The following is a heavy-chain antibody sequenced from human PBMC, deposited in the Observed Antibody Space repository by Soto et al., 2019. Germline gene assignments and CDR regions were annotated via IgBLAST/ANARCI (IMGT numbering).Heavy chain of an antibody. Sequence: GPAQVKPRQTLTLTCTFSGFSLTTSGVGVGWIRQSPGRAPEWLALIYWDDDKRYSPSLKSRLTITKDASKNQVVLTMADLDLADTATYYCAHRVLRTVFGLVTTTAIYFDFWGQGTPVAVSS. CDR1: GFSLTTSGVG. D-gene: IGHD3-3*01. CDR2: IYWDDDK. CDR3: AHRVLRTVFGLVTTTAIYFDF. V-gene: IGHV2-5*02. J-gene: IGHJ4*02.